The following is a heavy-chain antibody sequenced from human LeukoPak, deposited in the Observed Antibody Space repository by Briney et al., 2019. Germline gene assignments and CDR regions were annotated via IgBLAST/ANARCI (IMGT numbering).Heavy chain of an antibody. J-gene: IGHJ4*02. CDR2: ISNSGHTI. D-gene: IGHD5-12*01. Sequence: GGSLRLSCAASGFTLRNHEMNWVRQAPGKGLEWVSYISNSGHTIHYADSVKGRFTISRDNAENSLFLQMNSLRADDTAVYYCARSPNTGYDHMDYWGRGTLVTVSS. CDR3: ARSPNTGYDHMDY. V-gene: IGHV3-48*03. CDR1: GFTLRNHE.